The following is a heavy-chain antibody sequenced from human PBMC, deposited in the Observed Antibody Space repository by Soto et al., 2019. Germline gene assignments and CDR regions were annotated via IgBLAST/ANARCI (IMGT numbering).Heavy chain of an antibody. J-gene: IGHJ4*02. CDR3: ASRGSGGYYDY. Sequence: EVQLLESGGGLVQPGGSLRLSCAASGFTFSSYAMRWVRQAPVKGLEWVSAISGSGDSTYYADSVKGRFTISRDNSKNTLYLQMNSLRAEDTAVYYCASRGSGGYYDYWGQGTLFTVSS. CDR1: GFTFSSYA. D-gene: IGHD6-19*01. CDR2: ISGSGDST. V-gene: IGHV3-23*01.